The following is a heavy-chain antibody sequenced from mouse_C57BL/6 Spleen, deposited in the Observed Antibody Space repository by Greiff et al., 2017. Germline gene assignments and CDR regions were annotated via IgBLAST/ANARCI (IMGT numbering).Heavy chain of an antibody. D-gene: IGHD4-1*01. Sequence: QVQLQQSGAELVKPGASVKISCKASGYAFSSYWMNWVKQRPGKGIEWIGQIYPGDGETNYNGKFKGKATLTADKSSSTAYMQLRSLTSEDSAVYFCARRGLGLAYWGQGTLVTVSA. CDR3: ARRGLGLAY. CDR2: IYPGDGET. CDR1: GYAFSSYW. J-gene: IGHJ3*01. V-gene: IGHV1-80*01.